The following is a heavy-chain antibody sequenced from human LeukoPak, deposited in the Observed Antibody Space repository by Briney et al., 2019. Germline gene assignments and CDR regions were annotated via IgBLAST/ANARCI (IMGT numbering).Heavy chain of an antibody. J-gene: IGHJ4*02. V-gene: IGHV1-69*06. CDR2: IIPIFGTA. Sequence: SVKVSCKASGGTFSSYAISWVRQAPGQGLEWMGGIIPIFGTANYAQKFQGRVTITADKSTSTAYMELSSLRSEDTAVYYCAGGAKPEYYFDYWGQGTLVTVSS. CDR1: GGTFSSYA. D-gene: IGHD1-14*01. CDR3: AGGAKPEYYFDY.